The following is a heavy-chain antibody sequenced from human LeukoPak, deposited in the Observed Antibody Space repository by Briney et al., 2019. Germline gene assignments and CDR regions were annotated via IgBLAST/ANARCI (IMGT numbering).Heavy chain of an antibody. CDR3: ARDHGQWVVRISLDY. V-gene: IGHV3-30*04. CDR2: ISYDGRNK. D-gene: IGHD6-19*01. J-gene: IGHJ4*02. CDR1: GFTFSSYA. Sequence: GRSLRLSCAASGFTFSSYAMHWVRQAPGKGLEWVAVISYDGRNKYYADSVKGRFTISRDNSKNTLYLQMNSLRAEDTAVYYCARDHGQWVVRISLDYWGQGTLVTVSS.